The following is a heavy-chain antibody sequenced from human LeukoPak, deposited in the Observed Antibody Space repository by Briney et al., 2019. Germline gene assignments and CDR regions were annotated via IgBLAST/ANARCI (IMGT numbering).Heavy chain of an antibody. CDR3: ARDGFYDILTGSHAGPYYYYGMDV. J-gene: IGHJ6*02. Sequence: GGSLRLSCAASGFTVSGNYMSWVRQAPGKGLEWVSVIYSGGSTYYADSVKGRFTISRDNSRNTLYLQMNSLRAEDTAVYYCARDGFYDILTGSHAGPYYYYGMDVWGQGTTVTVSS. CDR1: GFTVSGNY. D-gene: IGHD3-9*01. CDR2: IYSGGST. V-gene: IGHV3-66*01.